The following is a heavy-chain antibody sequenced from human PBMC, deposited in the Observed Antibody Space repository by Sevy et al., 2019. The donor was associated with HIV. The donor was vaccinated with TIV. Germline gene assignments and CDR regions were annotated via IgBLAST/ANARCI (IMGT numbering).Heavy chain of an antibody. CDR1: GYTFTGYY. D-gene: IGHD6-13*01. Sequence: ASVKVSCKASGYTFTGYYMHWVRQAPGQGLEWMGWINPNSGGTNYAQKFQGRVTMTRDTSISTAYMELSRLRSDDTAVNSCARNLPSDSSSWPYYCYGMDVWGQGTTVTVSS. CDR2: INPNSGGT. CDR3: ARNLPSDSSSWPYYCYGMDV. J-gene: IGHJ6*02. V-gene: IGHV1-2*02.